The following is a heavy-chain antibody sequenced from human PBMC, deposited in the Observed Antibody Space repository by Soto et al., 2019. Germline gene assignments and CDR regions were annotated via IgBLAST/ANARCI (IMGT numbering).Heavy chain of an antibody. Sequence: QVQLVQSGAEVKKPGASVKVSCKASGYTFTSYGISWVRQAPGQGLEWMGWISAYNGNTNYAQKLQGRVTMTTDTSTSTSYMEVRSLRSDDTAVYYCAGDVDTRGYSSGWSPFYYYYGMDVWGQGTTVTVSS. CDR3: AGDVDTRGYSSGWSPFYYYYGMDV. J-gene: IGHJ6*02. CDR1: GYTFTSYG. V-gene: IGHV1-18*01. D-gene: IGHD6-19*01. CDR2: ISAYNGNT.